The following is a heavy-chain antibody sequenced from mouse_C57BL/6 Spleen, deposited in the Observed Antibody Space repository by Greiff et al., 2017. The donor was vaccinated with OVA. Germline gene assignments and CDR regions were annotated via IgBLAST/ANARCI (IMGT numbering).Heavy chain of an antibody. V-gene: IGHV1-52*01. D-gene: IGHD2-1*01. J-gene: IGHJ2*01. CDR1: GYTFTSYW. Sequence: VQLQQPGAELVRPGSSVKLSCKASGYTFTSYWMHWVKQRPIQGLEWIGNIDPSDSETHYNQKFKDKATLTVDKSSSTAYMQLSSLTSEDSAVYDCARADGNYGFYYFDYWGQGTTLTVSS. CDR3: ARADGNYGFYYFDY. CDR2: IDPSDSET.